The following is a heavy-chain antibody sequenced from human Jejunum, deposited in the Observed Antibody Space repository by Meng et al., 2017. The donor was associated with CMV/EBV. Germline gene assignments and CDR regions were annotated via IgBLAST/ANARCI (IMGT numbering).Heavy chain of an antibody. D-gene: IGHD7-27*01. CDR3: ARSTPSQTDYWG. V-gene: IGHV3-74*01. Sequence: FSSYWMHWVRQAPGKGLVWVARIDSDESNTSDESKTRYADSVKGRFTISRDNAKNTLYLQMNSLRAEDTAVYYCARSTPSQTDYWGWGQGTLVTVSS. CDR2: IDSDESNT. CDR1: FSSYW. J-gene: IGHJ4*02.